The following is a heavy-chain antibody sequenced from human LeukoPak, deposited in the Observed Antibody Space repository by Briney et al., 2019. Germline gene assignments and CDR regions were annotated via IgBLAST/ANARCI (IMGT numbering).Heavy chain of an antibody. V-gene: IGHV4-59*01. D-gene: IGHD6-13*01. CDR3: ARTIAAAGTGGDY. CDR1: GGSLSSYY. Sequence: SETLSLTCTVSGGSLSSYYWSWIRQPPGKGLEWIGYIYNSGTTNYNPSLKSRVTISVDTSKSQFSLKLSSVTAADTAMYYCARTIAAAGTGGDYWGQGTLVTVSS. CDR2: IYNSGTT. J-gene: IGHJ4*02.